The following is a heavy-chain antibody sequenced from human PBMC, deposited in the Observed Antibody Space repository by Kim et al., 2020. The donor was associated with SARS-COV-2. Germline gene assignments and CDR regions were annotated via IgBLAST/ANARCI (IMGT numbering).Heavy chain of an antibody. CDR3: ATPLTTGASEDAFDI. Sequence: SETLSLTCTVSGGSISSSSYYWGWIRQPPGKGLEWIGSIYYSGSTYYNPSLKSRVTISVDTSKNQFSLKLSSVTAADTAVYYCATPLTTGASEDAFDIWGQGTMVTVSS. D-gene: IGHD4-17*01. CDR2: IYYSGST. J-gene: IGHJ3*02. CDR1: GGSISSSSYY. V-gene: IGHV4-39*01.